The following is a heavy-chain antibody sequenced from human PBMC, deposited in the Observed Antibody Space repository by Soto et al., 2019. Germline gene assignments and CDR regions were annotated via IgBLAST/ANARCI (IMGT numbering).Heavy chain of an antibody. J-gene: IGHJ6*02. D-gene: IGHD3-10*01. CDR1: GGSFSAYY. Sequence: SETLSLTCAVYGGSFSAYYWSWIRQPPGKGLEWIGEVNHSGSAHYNPSLRSRVTSSVGTSKNQFSLKLSSVTAADTAVYYCVRAFFPTMVRASSYYCGMGGWGQGTTSTVSS. CDR3: VRAFFPTMVRASSYYCGMGG. CDR2: VNHSGSA. V-gene: IGHV4-34*01.